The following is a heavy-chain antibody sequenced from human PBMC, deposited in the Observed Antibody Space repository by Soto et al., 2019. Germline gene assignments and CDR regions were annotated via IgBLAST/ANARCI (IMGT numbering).Heavy chain of an antibody. CDR2: IYYSGST. CDR1: GGSISSYY. J-gene: IGHJ6*04. CDR3: ERATEARPLGMSHGMDV. D-gene: IGHD6-6*01. Sequence: SETLSLTCTVSGGSISSYYWSWIRQPPGKGLEWIGYIYYSGSTNYNPSLKSRVTISVDTSKNQFSLKLSSVTAADTAVYYCERATEARPLGMSHGMDVWGKGTTVTVSS. V-gene: IGHV4-59*01.